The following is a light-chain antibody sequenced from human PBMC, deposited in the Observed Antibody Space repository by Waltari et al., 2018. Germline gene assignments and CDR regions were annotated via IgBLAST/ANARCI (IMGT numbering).Light chain of an antibody. CDR2: KTS. J-gene: IGKJ2*01. CDR3: QQYNSYSNT. Sequence: DIQMTQFPSTLPASVGDRVTITCRASQSINTWLAWYQQKPGKAPNLLIYKTSTLESGVPSRFTGSGSGTEFTLTIDSLQPDDFATYYCQQYNSYSNTFGQGTKVEIK. CDR1: QSINTW. V-gene: IGKV1-5*03.